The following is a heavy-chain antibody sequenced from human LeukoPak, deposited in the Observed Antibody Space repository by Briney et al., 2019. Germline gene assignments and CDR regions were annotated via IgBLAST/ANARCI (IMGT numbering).Heavy chain of an antibody. CDR1: GFTFSSYS. Sequence: GGSLRLSCAASGFTFSSYSMNWVRQAPGKGLEWVSSISSSSSYIYYADSVKGRFTISRDNAKNSLHLQMNSLRAEDTAVYYCARGGSGSYLNDYWGQGTLVTVSS. D-gene: IGHD3-10*01. CDR2: ISSSSSYI. CDR3: ARGGSGSYLNDY. J-gene: IGHJ4*02. V-gene: IGHV3-21*01.